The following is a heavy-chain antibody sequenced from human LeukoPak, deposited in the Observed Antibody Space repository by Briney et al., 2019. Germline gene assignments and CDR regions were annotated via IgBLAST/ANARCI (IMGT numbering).Heavy chain of an antibody. J-gene: IGHJ5*02. D-gene: IGHD3-10*01. V-gene: IGHV4-39*07. CDR1: GGSISSSSFY. CDR3: ARGQGEGRGIAMIRGVRAPSYNWFDP. Sequence: SETLSLTCTVSGGSISSSSFYWGWIRQPPGKGLEWIGTIYYSGSTYYNPSLKSRVTISVDTSKNQFSLKLSSVTAADTAVYYCARGQGEGRGIAMIRGVRAPSYNWFDPWGRGILVTVSS. CDR2: IYYSGST.